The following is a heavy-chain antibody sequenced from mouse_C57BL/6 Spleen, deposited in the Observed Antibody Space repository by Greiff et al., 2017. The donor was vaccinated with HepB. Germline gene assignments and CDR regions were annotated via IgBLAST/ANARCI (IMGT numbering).Heavy chain of an antibody. CDR1: GYTFTSYW. CDR3: ARDYYGSSSWFAY. CDR2: IDPNSGGT. J-gene: IGHJ3*01. V-gene: IGHV1-72*01. D-gene: IGHD1-1*01. Sequence: QQSCKASGYTFTSYWMHWVKQRPGRGLEWIGRIDPNSGGTKYNEKFKSKATLTVDKPSSTAYMQLSSLTSEDSAVYYCARDYYGSSSWFAYWGKGTLVTVSA.